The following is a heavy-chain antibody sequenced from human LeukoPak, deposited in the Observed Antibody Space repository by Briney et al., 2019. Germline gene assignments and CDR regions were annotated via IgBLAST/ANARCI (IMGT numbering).Heavy chain of an antibody. J-gene: IGHJ4*02. Sequence: GGSLRLSCAASGFTFSSSAMSWVRQAPGKGLEWVSSISGSGSGGSTYYADSVKGRFTISRDNSKNTLYLQMNSLRAEDTAVYYCARGSILLRRDIVVVVAAHFDYWGQGTLVTVSS. D-gene: IGHD2-15*01. V-gene: IGHV3-23*01. CDR2: ISGSGSGGST. CDR3: ARGSILLRRDIVVVVAAHFDY. CDR1: GFTFSSSA.